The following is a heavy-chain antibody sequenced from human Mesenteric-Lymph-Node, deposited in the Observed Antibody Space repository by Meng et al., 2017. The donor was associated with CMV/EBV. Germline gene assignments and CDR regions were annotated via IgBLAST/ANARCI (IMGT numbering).Heavy chain of an antibody. Sequence: GESLKISCAASGFTFSTYGMHWVRQAPGKGLEWVAFIRYDGSNKYYADSVKGRFTISRDNAKKSLYLQMNSLRADDTAVYYCARSDCSSPTCYLWDAFDIWGQGTMVTVSS. CDR3: ARSDCSSPTCYLWDAFDI. CDR2: IRYDGSNK. CDR1: GFTFSTYG. V-gene: IGHV3-30*02. J-gene: IGHJ3*02. D-gene: IGHD2-2*01.